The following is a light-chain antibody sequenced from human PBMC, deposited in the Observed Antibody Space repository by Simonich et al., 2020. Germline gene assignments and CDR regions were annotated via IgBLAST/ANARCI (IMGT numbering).Light chain of an antibody. CDR3: SSYAGSNNYV. Sequence: QSALTQPPSASGSPGKSVTISCTGTSSDVGGYNYVSWYQQHPGKAPKLMIYEVSKRPSGVPDRFSGSKSCNTASLTVSGLQAEDEADYYCSSYAGSNNYVFGTGTKVTVL. CDR1: SSDVGGYNY. CDR2: EVS. V-gene: IGLV2-8*01. J-gene: IGLJ1*01.